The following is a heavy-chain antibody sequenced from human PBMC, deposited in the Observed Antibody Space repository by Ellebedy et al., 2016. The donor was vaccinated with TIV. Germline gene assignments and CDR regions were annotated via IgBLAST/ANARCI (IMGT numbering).Heavy chain of an antibody. J-gene: IGHJ4*02. CDR2: NNFYGGST. CDR1: GYTFTRYY. CDR3: ASRQSVGVGEVALDY. D-gene: IGHD3-10*01. V-gene: IGHV1-18*04. Sequence: AASVKVSCEASGYTFTRYYIHWVRQAPGQGLEWMGWNNFYGGSTNYAQQLQGRVSMTRDTSTSTAYMELRSLRSDDTAVYYCASRQSVGVGEVALDYWGQGTLVTVSS.